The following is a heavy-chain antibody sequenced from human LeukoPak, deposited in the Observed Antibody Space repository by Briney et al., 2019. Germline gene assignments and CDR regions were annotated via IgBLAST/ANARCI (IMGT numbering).Heavy chain of an antibody. CDR1: GGSTCGGASR. CDR3: AGEVDAHPRIVV. J-gene: IGHJ1*01. V-gene: IGHV4-31*11. CDR2: SKYSGGT. Sequence: PSQTPSLTRAVSGGSTCGGASRSSSTRHHPGSGLEWIGYSKYSGGTYYNPSLQSRVIISVDTSKKQFSLNLNSVTAPDTTVYYCAGEVDAHPRIVVWGQGTLVTVSS. D-gene: IGHD2-21*01.